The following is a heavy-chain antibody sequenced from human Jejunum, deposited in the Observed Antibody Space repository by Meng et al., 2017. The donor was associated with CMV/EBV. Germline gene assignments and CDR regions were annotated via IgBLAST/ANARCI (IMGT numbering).Heavy chain of an antibody. V-gene: IGHV1-46*01. CDR2: IDLRGGST. CDR1: GYTFSKFY. Sequence: CKESGYTFSKFYMHWVRQAPGQGLEWMGVIDLRGGSTSYAQKFQGRVTLTSDTSTSTVDMQLSSLRSEDTAIYYCARDRGYNYGYDHWGQGTLVTVSS. CDR3: ARDRGYNYGYDH. J-gene: IGHJ5*02. D-gene: IGHD5-18*01.